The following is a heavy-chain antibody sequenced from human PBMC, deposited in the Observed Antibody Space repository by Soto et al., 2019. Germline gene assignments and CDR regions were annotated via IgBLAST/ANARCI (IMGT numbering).Heavy chain of an antibody. D-gene: IGHD3-22*01. CDR2: IYYSGST. J-gene: IGHJ6*02. CDR3: ARAGDSSGYRHYYYYYGMDV. Sequence: ETLSLTCTVSGGSISSYYWSWIRQPPGKGLEWIGYIYYSGSTNYNPSLKSRVTISVDTSKNQFSLKLSSVTAADTAVYYCARAGDSSGYRHYYYYYGMDVWGQGTTVTVSS. V-gene: IGHV4-59*01. CDR1: GGSISSYY.